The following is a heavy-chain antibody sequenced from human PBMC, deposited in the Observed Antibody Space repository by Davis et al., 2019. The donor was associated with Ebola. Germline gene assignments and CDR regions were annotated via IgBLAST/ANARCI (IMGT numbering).Heavy chain of an antibody. CDR3: VKDTSNIWFDV. J-gene: IGHJ3*01. CDR2: LGLSADT. Sequence: GESLKISRAASGFIFSSYVMSWVRRAPGKGLEWVSTLGLSADTYYADSVKGRFTISRDNSKNTLHLQMNSLRVEDTAMYYCVKDTSNIWFDVWGQGTLVTVSA. CDR1: GFIFSSYV. V-gene: IGHV3-23*01. D-gene: IGHD2/OR15-2a*01.